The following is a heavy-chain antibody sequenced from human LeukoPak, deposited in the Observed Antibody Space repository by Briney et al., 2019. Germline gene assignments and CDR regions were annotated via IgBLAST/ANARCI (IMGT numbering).Heavy chain of an antibody. CDR1: GFTFSNYW. Sequence: GGSLRLSYAASGFTFSNYWMSWVRQAPGKGLEWVANIKQDGSEKYYVDSVKGRFTISRDNAKNSLYLQMNSLRAEDTAVYYCARKGGSKVRGVIMDAFDMWGQGTMVTVSS. CDR3: ARKGGSKVRGVIMDAFDM. CDR2: IKQDGSEK. D-gene: IGHD3-10*01. V-gene: IGHV3-7*03. J-gene: IGHJ3*02.